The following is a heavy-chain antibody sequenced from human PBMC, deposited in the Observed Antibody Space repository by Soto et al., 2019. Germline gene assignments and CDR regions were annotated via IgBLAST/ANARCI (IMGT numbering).Heavy chain of an antibody. CDR3: EPLRVSLSRPYGIHV. CDR1: GYSVTISDYY. Sequence: PSETLSLTCSVSGYSVTISDYYWAWIRQPPGKGLEWIGSMFYSGLTYYNPSLKSRVTLSVDTSKNQFSVRLNSVTAADTAVYYCEPLRVSLSRPYGIHVWGQGTTVTDSS. J-gene: IGHJ6*02. D-gene: IGHD6-6*01. CDR2: MFYSGLT. V-gene: IGHV4-39*01.